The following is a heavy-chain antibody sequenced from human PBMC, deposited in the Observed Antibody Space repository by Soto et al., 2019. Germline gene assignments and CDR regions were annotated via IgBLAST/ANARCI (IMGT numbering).Heavy chain of an antibody. J-gene: IGHJ5*02. D-gene: IGHD3-10*01. CDR2: IYYSGST. CDR1: GGSISSSSYY. Sequence: SETLSLTCTVSGGSISSSSYYWGWIRQPPGKGLEWIGSIYYSGSTYYNPSLKSRVTISVDTSKNQFSLKLSSVTAADTAVYYCARQVKITMVRGVIIFSWFDPWGQGTLVTVSS. CDR3: ARQVKITMVRGVIIFSWFDP. V-gene: IGHV4-39*01.